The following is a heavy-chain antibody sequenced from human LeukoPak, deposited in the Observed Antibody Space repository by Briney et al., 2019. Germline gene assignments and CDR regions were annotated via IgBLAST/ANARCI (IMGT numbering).Heavy chain of an antibody. CDR2: ISGSGGST. Sequence: GGSLRLSRAASGFTFSSYAMSWVRQAPGKGLEWVSSISGSGGSTYYSDSVKGRFTISRDTSKNTLYLQLNSLRAEDTAVYYCAKDRSSGWYDAFDIWGQGTMVIVSS. J-gene: IGHJ3*02. CDR1: GFTFSSYA. D-gene: IGHD6-19*01. V-gene: IGHV3-23*01. CDR3: AKDRSSGWYDAFDI.